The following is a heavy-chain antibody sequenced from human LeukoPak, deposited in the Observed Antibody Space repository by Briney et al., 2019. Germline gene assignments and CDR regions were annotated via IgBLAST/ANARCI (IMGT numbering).Heavy chain of an antibody. V-gene: IGHV3-30-3*01. D-gene: IGHD3-10*01. CDR1: GFTFSSYA. CDR2: ISYDGSNK. CDR3: ARVSMVRGVIILDY. J-gene: IGHJ4*02. Sequence: GGSLRLSCAASGFTFSSYAMHWVRQAPGKGLEWVAVISYDGSNKYYADSVKGRFTISRDNAKNSLYLQMNSLRAEDTAVYYCARVSMVRGVIILDYWGQGTLVTVSS.